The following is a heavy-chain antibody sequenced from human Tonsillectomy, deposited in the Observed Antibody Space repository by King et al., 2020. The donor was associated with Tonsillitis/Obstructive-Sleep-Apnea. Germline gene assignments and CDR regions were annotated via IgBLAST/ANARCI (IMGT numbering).Heavy chain of an antibody. V-gene: IGHV4-59*01. CDR2: IYYSGST. D-gene: IGHD5-18*01. CDR1: GGSISSYY. CDR3: ARDQEVTASEYYYYGMDV. J-gene: IGHJ6*02. Sequence: MQLQDSGPGLVKPSETLSLTCTVSGGSISSYYWSWIRPPPGKGLEWIGYIYYSGSTNYNPSLKSRVTISVDTSTNQFSLKLSSVTAADTAVYYCARDQEVTASEYYYYGMDVWGPGTTFTVSS.